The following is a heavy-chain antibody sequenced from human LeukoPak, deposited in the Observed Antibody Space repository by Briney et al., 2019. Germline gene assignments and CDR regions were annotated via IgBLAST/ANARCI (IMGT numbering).Heavy chain of an antibody. CDR3: ARTQEWVHYYGSGSYHKVPTYMDV. CDR2: IYYSGST. V-gene: IGHV4-59*01. CDR1: GGSISSYY. D-gene: IGHD3-10*01. J-gene: IGHJ6*03. Sequence: SETLSLTCTVSGGSISSYYWSWIRQPPGKGLEWIGYIYYSGSTNYNPSLKSRVTISVDTSKNQFSLKLSSVTAADTAMYYCARTQEWVHYYGSGSYHKVPTYMDVWDKGTTVIVSS.